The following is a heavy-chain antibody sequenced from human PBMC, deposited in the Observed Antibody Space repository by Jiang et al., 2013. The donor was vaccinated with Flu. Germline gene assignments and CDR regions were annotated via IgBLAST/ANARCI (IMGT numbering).Heavy chain of an antibody. D-gene: IGHD3-10*01. V-gene: IGHV1-8*01. CDR3: ARVTMVRGVTP. Sequence: WMGWMNPNSGNTGYAQKFQGRVTMTRNTSISTAYMELSSLRSEDTAVYYCARVTMVRGVTPWGQGTLVTVSS. J-gene: IGHJ5*02. CDR2: MNPNSGNT.